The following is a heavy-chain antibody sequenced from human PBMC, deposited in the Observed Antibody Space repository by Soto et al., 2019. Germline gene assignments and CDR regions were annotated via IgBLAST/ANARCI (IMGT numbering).Heavy chain of an antibody. J-gene: IGHJ5*02. CDR2: INQSGST. CDR1: GGSFSGHH. D-gene: IGHD6-13*01. Sequence: QVQLQQWGAGLLKPSETLSLTCAVYGGSFSGHHWSWIRQPPGKGLEWIGEINQSGSTDYNPSLKFRFTIPLDTSKDQFSLNLRSVTAADTAVYYCARVSRSSWYSLFDPWGQGTLVTVSS. CDR3: ARVSRSSWYSLFDP. V-gene: IGHV4-34*01.